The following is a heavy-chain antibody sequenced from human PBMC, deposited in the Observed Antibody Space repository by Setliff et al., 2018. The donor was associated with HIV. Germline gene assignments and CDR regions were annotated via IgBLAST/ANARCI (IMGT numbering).Heavy chain of an antibody. CDR3: ARGIENFWSGYIR. J-gene: IGHJ4*02. Sequence: SETLSLTCGVYGGSFSGYYWSWIRQPPGKGLEWIGEINHSGSTNYNPSLKSRVTISVDTSKNQFSLKLSSVTAADTAVYYCARGIENFWSGYIRWGQGTLVTVSS. CDR1: GGSFSGYY. V-gene: IGHV4-34*01. D-gene: IGHD3-3*01. CDR2: INHSGST.